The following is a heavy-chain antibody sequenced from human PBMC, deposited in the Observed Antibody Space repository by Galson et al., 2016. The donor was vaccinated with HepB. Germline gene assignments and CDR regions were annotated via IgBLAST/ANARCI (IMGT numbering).Heavy chain of an antibody. CDR2: IYSGGST. Sequence: SLRLSCAASGFTVSSNYMSWVRQAPGKGLECVSVIYSGGSTYYADSVKGRFTISRDNSKNTLYLQTNGLRAEDTAVYYCWGGAYVEDYWGQGTLVTVSS. CDR1: GFTVSSNY. J-gene: IGHJ4*02. V-gene: IGHV3-53*01. D-gene: IGHD5-12*01. CDR3: WGGAYVEDY.